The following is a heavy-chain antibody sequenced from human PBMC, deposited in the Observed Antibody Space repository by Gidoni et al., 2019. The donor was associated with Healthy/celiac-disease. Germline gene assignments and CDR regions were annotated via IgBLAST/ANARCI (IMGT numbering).Heavy chain of an antibody. Sequence: QDGSEKYYVDSVKGRFTISRDNAKNSLYLQMNSLRAEDTAVYYCASAVDDYYYMDVWGKGTTVTVSS. CDR3: ASAVDDYYYMDV. CDR2: QDGSEK. J-gene: IGHJ6*03. V-gene: IGHV3-7*03. D-gene: IGHD5-12*01.